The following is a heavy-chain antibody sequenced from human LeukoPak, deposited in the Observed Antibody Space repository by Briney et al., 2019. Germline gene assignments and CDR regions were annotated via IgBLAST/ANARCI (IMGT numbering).Heavy chain of an antibody. CDR2: IDGGGSST. CDR1: GFTFSNHW. V-gene: IGHV3-74*01. CDR3: ARGPGSSGGAYVGDY. Sequence: GGSLRLSCAASGFTFSNHWMHWVRQVPGKGLVWVSRIDGGGSSTSYADSVKGRFSISKDNGENTLYLQMNSLRVEDTAVYYCARGPGSSGGAYVGDYWGHGTLVTVSS. D-gene: IGHD3-22*01. J-gene: IGHJ4*01.